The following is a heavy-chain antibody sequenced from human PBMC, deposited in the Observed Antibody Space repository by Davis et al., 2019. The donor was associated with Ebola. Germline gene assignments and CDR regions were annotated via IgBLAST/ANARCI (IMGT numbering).Heavy chain of an antibody. Sequence: PSETLSLTCTVSGGSISSYYWSWIRQPPGKGLEWIGYIYYSGSTNYNPSLKSRVTISVDTSKNQFSLKLSSVTAADTAVYYCARRGYCSGGSCYGGWFDPWGQGTLVTVSS. D-gene: IGHD2-15*01. CDR1: GGSISSYY. V-gene: IGHV4-59*08. CDR2: IYYSGST. J-gene: IGHJ5*02. CDR3: ARRGYCSGGSCYGGWFDP.